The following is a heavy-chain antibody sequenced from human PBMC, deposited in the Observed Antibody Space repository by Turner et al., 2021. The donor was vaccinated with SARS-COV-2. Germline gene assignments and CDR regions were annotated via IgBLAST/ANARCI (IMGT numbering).Heavy chain of an antibody. V-gene: IGHV4-39*01. CDR1: GGSISSTSYY. D-gene: IGHD3-3*01. Sequence: QLQLQESGPGLGKPSEPLSLTCTVSGGSISSTSYYWGWIRQPPGKGLEWIGSIYYSGSTYYNPSLKSRVTISADTTKNQFSLKLSSVTAADTAVYYCACGYYSRGDYWGQGTLVTVSS. J-gene: IGHJ4*02. CDR2: IYYSGST. CDR3: ACGYYSRGDY.